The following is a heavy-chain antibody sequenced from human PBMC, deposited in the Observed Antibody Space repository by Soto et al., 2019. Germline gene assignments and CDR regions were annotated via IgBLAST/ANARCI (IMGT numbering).Heavy chain of an antibody. CDR2: IIPILGTA. V-gene: IGHV1-69*13. J-gene: IGHJ6*02. CDR1: GGTFSSYA. CDR3: ARGGLQSAPYYYYGMDV. D-gene: IGHD4-4*01. Sequence: ASVKVSCKASGGTFSSYAISWVRQAPGQGLEWMGGIIPILGTANYAQKLQGRVTITADESTSTAYMELSSLRSEDTAVYYCARGGLQSAPYYYYGMDVWGQGTTVTVSS.